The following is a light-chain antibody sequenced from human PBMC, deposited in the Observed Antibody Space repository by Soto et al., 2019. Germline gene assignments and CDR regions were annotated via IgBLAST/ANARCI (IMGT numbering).Light chain of an antibody. CDR1: QSVSST. CDR2: GAS. J-gene: IGKJ2*01. V-gene: IGKV3-15*01. Sequence: EIVMTQSPATLSVSPGERATLSCRASQSVSSTLAWYQQKPGQAPRLLIYGASTRATGIPARFSGSGSGTDFTLTISSLQSADFAVYYCQQYNNWPPNTFGQGTKLEIK. CDR3: QQYNNWPPNT.